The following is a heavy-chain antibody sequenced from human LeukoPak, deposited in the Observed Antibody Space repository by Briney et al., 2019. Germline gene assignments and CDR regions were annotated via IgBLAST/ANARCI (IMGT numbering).Heavy chain of an antibody. CDR2: MNPNSGNT. J-gene: IGHJ5*02. CDR1: GYTFTGYD. V-gene: IGHV1-8*01. Sequence: ASVKVSCKASGYTFTGYDINWVRQATGQGLEWMGWMNPNSGNTGYAQKFQGRVTMTRNTSISTAYMELSSLRSEDTAVYYCARLYLSGSIPWFDPWGQGTLVTVSS. D-gene: IGHD1-26*01. CDR3: ARLYLSGSIPWFDP.